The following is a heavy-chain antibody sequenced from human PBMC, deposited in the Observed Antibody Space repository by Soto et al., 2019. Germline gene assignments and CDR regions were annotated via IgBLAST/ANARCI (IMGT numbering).Heavy chain of an antibody. CDR3: ARCFRQLVYYYYGMDV. CDR1: GYTFTSYY. CDR2: MNPNSGNT. J-gene: IGHJ6*02. Sequence: ASVNVSCKSSGYTFTSYYINWVRQATGQGLEWMGWMNPNSGNTGYAQKFQGRVTMTRNTSISTAYMELSSLRSEDTAVYYCARCFRQLVYYYYGMDVWGQGTTVTVSS. D-gene: IGHD6-6*01. V-gene: IGHV1-8*01.